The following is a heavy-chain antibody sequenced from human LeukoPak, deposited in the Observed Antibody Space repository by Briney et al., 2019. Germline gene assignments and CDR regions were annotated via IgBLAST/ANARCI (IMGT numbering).Heavy chain of an antibody. Sequence: PSEALSLSCSVYGGSLICYYCGWIRQPPGKGVEWTGEINHSDSTNYNPSLKSRVTISVDTSKNQFSLKLSSVTAADTAVYYCARVHYDFWSGYPTYAFDIWGQGTMVTVSS. J-gene: IGHJ3*02. D-gene: IGHD3-3*01. CDR3: ARVHYDFWSGYPTYAFDI. CDR2: INHSDST. CDR1: GGSLICYY. V-gene: IGHV4-34*01.